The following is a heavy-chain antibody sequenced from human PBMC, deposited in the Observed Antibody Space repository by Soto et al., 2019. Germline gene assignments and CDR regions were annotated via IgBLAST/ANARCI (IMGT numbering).Heavy chain of an antibody. V-gene: IGHV1-69*04. Sequence: SVKVSCKASGGTFSSYTISWVRQAPGQGLEWMGRINPINGITNYAQKFQGRVTITTDKSTSTAYMELSSLRSEDTAVYYCAREGHYYDSSGCDYWGQGTLVTVSS. D-gene: IGHD3-22*01. CDR1: GGTFSSYT. J-gene: IGHJ4*02. CDR3: AREGHYYDSSGCDY. CDR2: INPINGIT.